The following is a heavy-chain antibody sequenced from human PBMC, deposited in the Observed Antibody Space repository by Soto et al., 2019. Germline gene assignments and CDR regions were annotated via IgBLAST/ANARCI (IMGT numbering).Heavy chain of an antibody. CDR1: GFTFSHSA. V-gene: IGHV1-58*02. Sequence: QMQLVQSGPEVKKPGTSVKVSCKASGFTFSHSAMQWVRQARGQSLEWIGWIVVGSGNTNYAQKFQERATISWDMSPTTAHMELSSLRSEDTAVYYCAAESYYDINGTKARIDWGQGTLVTVSS. CDR3: AAESYYDINGTKARID. J-gene: IGHJ4*02. D-gene: IGHD3-22*01. CDR2: IVVGSGNT.